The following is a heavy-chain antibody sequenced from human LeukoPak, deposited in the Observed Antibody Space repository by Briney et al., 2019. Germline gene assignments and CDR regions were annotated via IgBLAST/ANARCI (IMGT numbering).Heavy chain of an antibody. CDR1: GSSFTSYW. CDR2: IYPGDSDT. J-gene: IGHJ3*02. D-gene: IGHD2-2*01. CDR3: ARPAYLGYCSSTSCHDAFDI. Sequence: KRGESLKISRKGSGSSFTSYWIGWVRQLPGKGLEWMGIIYPGDSDTRYSPSFQGQVTISADKSISTAYLQWSSLKASDTAMYYCARPAYLGYCSSTSCHDAFDIWGQGTMVTVSS. V-gene: IGHV5-51*01.